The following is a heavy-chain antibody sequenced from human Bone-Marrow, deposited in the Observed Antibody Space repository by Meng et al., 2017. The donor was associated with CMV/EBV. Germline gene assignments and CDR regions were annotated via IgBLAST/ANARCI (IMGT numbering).Heavy chain of an antibody. CDR3: ARDTPSWDDFWSGYGYFGMDV. J-gene: IGHJ6*02. CDR1: GFTFSSYN. Sequence: GESLKISCAASGFTFSSYNMHWVRQDPGKGPEWVAVISYGGLNEYYADSVKGRFTISRDNAKNSLYLQMNSLRAEDTAVYYCARDTPSWDDFWSGYGYFGMDVWGQGTTVTVSS. CDR2: ISYGGLNE. D-gene: IGHD3-3*01. V-gene: IGHV3-30*04.